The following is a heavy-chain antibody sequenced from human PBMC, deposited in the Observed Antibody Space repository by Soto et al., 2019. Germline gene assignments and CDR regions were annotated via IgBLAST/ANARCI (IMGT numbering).Heavy chain of an antibody. D-gene: IGHD3-3*01. Sequence: GGSLRLSCAASGFGVSNNYMSWVRQSPGKGLEWVAVIKSDGTTADYIESVKGRFVISRDNSKKTVYLQMNNLRPEDTGIYYCAKPRSSLEWPPFDPWGQGTLVTVSS. CDR2: IKSDGTTA. CDR1: GFGVSNNY. J-gene: IGHJ5*02. V-gene: IGHV3-53*05. CDR3: AKPRSSLEWPPFDP.